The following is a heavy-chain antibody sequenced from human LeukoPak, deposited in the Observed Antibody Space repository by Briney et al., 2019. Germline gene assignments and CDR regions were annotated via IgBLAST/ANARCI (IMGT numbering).Heavy chain of an antibody. D-gene: IGHD6-19*01. V-gene: IGHV3-23*01. J-gene: IGHJ4*02. CDR3: ALGTHSSGWYPYYFDY. Sequence: GGSLRLSCAASGFTFRDYWMSWMRQAPGKGLEWVSAISGSGGSTYYADSVKGRYTISRDNSKNTLYLQMNSLRAEDTAVYYCALGTHSSGWYPYYFDYWGQGTLVTVSS. CDR2: ISGSGGST. CDR1: GFTFRDYW.